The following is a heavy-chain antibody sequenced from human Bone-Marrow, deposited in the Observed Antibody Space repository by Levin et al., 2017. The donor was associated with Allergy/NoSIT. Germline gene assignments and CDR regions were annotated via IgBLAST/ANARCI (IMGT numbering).Heavy chain of an antibody. CDR1: GGSISSSTW. D-gene: IGHD4-17*01. CDR2: IYHGGRT. J-gene: IGHJ4*02. Sequence: ASETLSLTCTVSGGSISSSTWWSWVRQSPGKGLEWIGEIYHGGRTNYNPSLKSRVSMSVDKSKSQFSLKLSSVTAADTAVYYCARDPLDYGTNSGNYWGQGTLVTVSS. V-gene: IGHV4-4*02. CDR3: ARDPLDYGTNSGNY.